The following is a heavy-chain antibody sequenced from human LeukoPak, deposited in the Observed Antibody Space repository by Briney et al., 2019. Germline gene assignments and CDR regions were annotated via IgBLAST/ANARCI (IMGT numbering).Heavy chain of an antibody. Sequence: PGGSLRLSCSASGFTLSSYSMNWVRQAPGKGLEWVSYISSSGSTIYYADSVKGRFTISRDNSKNTLYLQMNSLRAKDTAVYYCAKDHSYSSGWFYYFDYWGQGTLVTVSS. CDR3: AKDHSYSSGWFYYFDY. CDR1: GFTLSSYS. CDR2: ISSSGSTI. D-gene: IGHD6-19*01. V-gene: IGHV3-48*01. J-gene: IGHJ4*02.